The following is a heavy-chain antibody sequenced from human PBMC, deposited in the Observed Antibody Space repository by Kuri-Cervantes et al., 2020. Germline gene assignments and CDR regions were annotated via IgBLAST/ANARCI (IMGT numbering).Heavy chain of an antibody. J-gene: IGHJ4*02. D-gene: IGHD2/OR15-2a*01. CDR3: ARSRRLGFLDY. CDR2: IYYSGSA. Sequence: SETLSLPCTVSGVSISSSSYYWGWIRQPPGRGLEWIGSIYYSGSAYYNPSLKSRVTISVDTSKNQFSLKLSSVTAADTAVYYCARSRRLGFLDYWGQGTLVTVSS. CDR1: GVSISSSSYY. V-gene: IGHV4-39*01.